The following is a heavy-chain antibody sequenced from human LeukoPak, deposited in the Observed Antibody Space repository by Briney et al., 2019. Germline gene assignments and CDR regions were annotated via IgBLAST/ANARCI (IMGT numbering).Heavy chain of an antibody. CDR3: ASGDFWSGPPRAPYYYYGMDV. CDR2: IIPILGIA. Sequence: SVKVFCKASGGTFSSYTISWVRQAPGQGLEWMGRIIPILGIANYAQKFQGRVTITADKSTSTAYMELSSLRSEDTAVYYCASGDFWSGPPRAPYYYYGMDVWGQGTTVTVSS. D-gene: IGHD3-3*01. J-gene: IGHJ6*02. CDR1: GGTFSSYT. V-gene: IGHV1-69*02.